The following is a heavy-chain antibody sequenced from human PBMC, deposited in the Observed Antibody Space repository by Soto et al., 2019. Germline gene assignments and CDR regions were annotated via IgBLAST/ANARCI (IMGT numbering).Heavy chain of an antibody. CDR1: GFAFSTYA. CDR3: AKDVDLVSTIRGRFDP. Sequence: EVQLLESGGGLAQPGGSLRLSCRASGFAFSTYAITWVRQAPGQGLEWVSAISGSGEMTFYADSVKGRFSISRDSSDNTVYLLMNSLRVEDTAVYYCAKDVDLVSTIRGRFDPWGQGTVATVSS. V-gene: IGHV3-23*01. J-gene: IGHJ5*02. CDR2: ISGSGEMT. D-gene: IGHD5-12*01.